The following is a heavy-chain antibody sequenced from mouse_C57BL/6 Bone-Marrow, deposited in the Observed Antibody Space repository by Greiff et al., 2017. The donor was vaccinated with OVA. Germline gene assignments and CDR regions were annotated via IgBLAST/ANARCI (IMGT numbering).Heavy chain of an antibody. D-gene: IGHD2-4*01. CDR1: GYTFTSYW. CDR2: IHPNSGST. V-gene: IGHV1-64*01. CDR3: ARPYDYDRDYYAMDY. J-gene: IGHJ4*01. Sequence: QVQLQQPGAALVQPGASVKLSCKASGYTFTSYWMHWVKQRPGQGLEWIGMIHPNSGSTNYNEKFKSKATLTVDKSSSTAYMQLSSLTSEDSAVYYCARPYDYDRDYYAMDYWGQGTSVTVSS.